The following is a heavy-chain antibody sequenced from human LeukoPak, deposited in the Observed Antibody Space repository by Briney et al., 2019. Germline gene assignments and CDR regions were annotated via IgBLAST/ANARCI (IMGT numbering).Heavy chain of an antibody. CDR3: ARVPDYYDSSGYSGGDFDY. Sequence: ASVKVSCKASGYTFTSYAMHWVRQAPGQRLEWMGWINAGNGNTKYSQKFQGRVTITRDTSASTAYMELSSLRSEDTAVYYCARVPDYYDSSGYSGGDFDYWGQGTLVTVSS. V-gene: IGHV1-3*01. CDR1: GYTFTSYA. CDR2: INAGNGNT. J-gene: IGHJ4*02. D-gene: IGHD3-22*01.